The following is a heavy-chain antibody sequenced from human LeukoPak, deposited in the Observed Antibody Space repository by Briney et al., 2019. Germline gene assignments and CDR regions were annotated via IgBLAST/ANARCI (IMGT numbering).Heavy chain of an antibody. V-gene: IGHV4-30-2*01. CDR3: ARGYCSSTSCPRHYGMDV. CDR1: GGSISSGGYS. J-gene: IGHJ6*02. D-gene: IGHD2-2*01. CDR2: IYHSGST. Sequence: SQTLSLTCAVSGGSISSGGYSWSWIRQPPGKGLEWIGYIYHSGSTYYNPSLKSRVTISVDRSKNQFSLKLSSVTAADTAVYYCARGYCSSTSCPRHYGMDVWGQGTTVTVSS.